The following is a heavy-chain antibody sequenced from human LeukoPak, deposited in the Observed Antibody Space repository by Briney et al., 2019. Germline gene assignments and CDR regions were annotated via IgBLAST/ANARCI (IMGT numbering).Heavy chain of an antibody. J-gene: IGHJ3*02. Sequence: GGSLRLSCAASGFTFSSYAMSWVRQAPGKGLEWVSYISSSDSTIYYADSVKGRFTISRDNAKNSLYLQMISLRAEDTATYYCARARLGFDIWGQGTMVTVSS. CDR3: ARARLGFDI. CDR1: GFTFSSYA. V-gene: IGHV3-48*01. CDR2: ISSSDSTI.